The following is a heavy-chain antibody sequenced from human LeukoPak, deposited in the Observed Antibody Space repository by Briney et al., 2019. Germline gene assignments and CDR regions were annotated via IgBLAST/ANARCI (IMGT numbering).Heavy chain of an antibody. Sequence: RESLKISCEGSGYSFSTYWIGWVRQMPGKGLEWMGIIYPGDSTTRYSPSFQGQVTISADKSISTAYLQWSSLKASDTAMYYCARHGRITSSASYFDYWGQGTLVTVSS. CDR3: ARHGRITSSASYFDY. CDR2: IYPGDSTT. V-gene: IGHV5-51*01. D-gene: IGHD2-2*01. J-gene: IGHJ4*02. CDR1: GYSFSTYW.